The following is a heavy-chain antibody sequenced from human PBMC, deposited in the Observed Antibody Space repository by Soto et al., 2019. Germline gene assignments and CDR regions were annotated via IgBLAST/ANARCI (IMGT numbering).Heavy chain of an antibody. D-gene: IGHD3-10*01. Sequence: SETLSLTCTVSGGSISSGDYYWSWIRQPPGKGLEWIGYIYYSGSTYYNPSLKSRVTISVDTSKNQFSLKLSSVTAADTAVYYCARLTIWGHDMKYYYYCGMDVWGQGTTIIVAS. CDR1: GGSISSGDYY. J-gene: IGHJ6*02. CDR3: ARLTIWGHDMKYYYYCGMDV. V-gene: IGHV4-30-4*01. CDR2: IYYSGST.